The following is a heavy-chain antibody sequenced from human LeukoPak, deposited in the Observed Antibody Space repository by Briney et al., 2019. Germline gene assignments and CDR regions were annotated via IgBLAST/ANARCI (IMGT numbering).Heavy chain of an antibody. CDR2: INPNSGGT. Sequence: ASVKVSCKASLYTFTGYYMHWVRQAPGQGLEWMGRINPNSGGTNYAQKFQGRVTMTRDTSISTAYMELSRLRSDDTAVYYCARGSRSSGWESYYYYYMDVWGKGTTVTVSS. CDR1: LYTFTGYY. CDR3: ARGSRSSGWESYYYYYMDV. J-gene: IGHJ6*03. D-gene: IGHD6-19*01. V-gene: IGHV1-2*06.